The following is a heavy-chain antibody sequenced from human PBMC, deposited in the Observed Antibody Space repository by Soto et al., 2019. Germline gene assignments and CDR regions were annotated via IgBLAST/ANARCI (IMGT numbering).Heavy chain of an antibody. V-gene: IGHV3-53*04. Sequence: EVQLVESGGGLVQPGGSLRLSCAASGFTVSSNYMSWVRQAPGKGLEWVSDIYSGGSTSYADSVKGRFTISRPNAKNTLYLQMNSVRAEDTAVYYCARAYYYDNSGYRDDWGQGALVTVAS. CDR1: GFTVSSNY. CDR2: IYSGGST. CDR3: ARAYYYDNSGYRDD. J-gene: IGHJ4*02. D-gene: IGHD3-22*01.